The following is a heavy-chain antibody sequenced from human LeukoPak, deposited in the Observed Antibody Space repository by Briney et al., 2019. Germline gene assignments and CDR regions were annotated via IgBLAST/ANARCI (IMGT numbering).Heavy chain of an antibody. J-gene: IGHJ4*02. V-gene: IGHV4-34*01. CDR3: ARDHNYYDSSGYYYYFDY. Sequence: PSETLSLTCAVYGGSFSGYYWSWIRQPPGKGLEWIGEINHSGSTNYNPSLKSRVTISVDTSKNQFSLKLSSVTAADTAVYYCARDHNYYDSSGYYYYFDYWGQGTLVTVSS. CDR1: GGSFSGYY. D-gene: IGHD3-22*01. CDR2: INHSGST.